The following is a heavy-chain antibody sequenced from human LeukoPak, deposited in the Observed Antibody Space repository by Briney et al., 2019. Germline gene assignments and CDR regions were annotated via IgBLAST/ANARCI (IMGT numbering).Heavy chain of an antibody. V-gene: IGHV4-4*02. Sequence: SGTLSLTCAVSGGSISSNDWWGWVRQPPGKGLEWIGEIYHSGSPNYNPSLKSRVTISVDKSRNHFSLNLSSVTAADTAVYYCARVNINNWHSCDYWGQGTLVTVSS. CDR3: ARVNINNWHSCDY. J-gene: IGHJ4*02. D-gene: IGHD1-1*01. CDR2: IYHSGSP. CDR1: GGSISSNDW.